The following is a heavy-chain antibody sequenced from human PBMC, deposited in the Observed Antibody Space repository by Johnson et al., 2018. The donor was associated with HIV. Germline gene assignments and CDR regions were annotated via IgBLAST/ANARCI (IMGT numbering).Heavy chain of an antibody. Sequence: QVQLVESGGGVVQPGRSLRLSCAASGFTFSSYAMHWVRQAPGKGLEWVAVISYHGSNKYYADSVKGRFTISRDNSKNTLYLQMNSLRAEDTAVYYCAKVGLYSGYEYDAFDIWGQGTMVTVSS. V-gene: IGHV3-30-3*01. CDR3: AKVGLYSGYEYDAFDI. J-gene: IGHJ3*02. CDR1: GFTFSSYA. CDR2: ISYHGSNK. D-gene: IGHD5-12*01.